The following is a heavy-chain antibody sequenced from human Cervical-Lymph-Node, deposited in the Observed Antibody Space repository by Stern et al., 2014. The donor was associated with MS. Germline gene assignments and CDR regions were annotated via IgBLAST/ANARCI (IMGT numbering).Heavy chain of an antibody. CDR3: AHKGCTSNCFNWFDP. Sequence: QVTLKESGPTLVKPTETLTLTCTFSGFSLSTSGVGVGWIRQPPGKALEWLALIYWDDDKRYSPSLKNRLTITKDTSKNQVVLTMTNMDPEDTATYYCAHKGCTSNCFNWFDPWGQGTLVTVSS. CDR2: IYWDDDK. D-gene: IGHD2-8*01. J-gene: IGHJ5*01. V-gene: IGHV2-5*02. CDR1: GFSLSTSGVG.